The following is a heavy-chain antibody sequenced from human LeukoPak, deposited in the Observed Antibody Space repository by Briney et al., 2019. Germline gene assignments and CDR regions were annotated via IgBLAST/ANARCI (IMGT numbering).Heavy chain of an antibody. CDR3: ARGVGRGSLLYYYFDD. V-gene: IGHV4-39*07. J-gene: IGHJ4*02. CDR1: GGSISSSSYY. D-gene: IGHD2-2*02. CDR2: IYYSGST. Sequence: SETLSLTCTVSGGSISSSSYYWGWIRQPPGKGLEWIGSIYYSGSTYYNPSLKSRVTISVDTSKNQFSLRLSSVTAADTAVYYCARGVGRGSLLYYYFDDWGQGTLVTVSS.